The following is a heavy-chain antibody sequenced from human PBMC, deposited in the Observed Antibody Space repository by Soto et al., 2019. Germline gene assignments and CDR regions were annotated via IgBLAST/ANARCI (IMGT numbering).Heavy chain of an antibody. CDR1: GYTFTSYG. Sequence: QVQLVQSGAEVKKPGASVKVSCKASGYTFTSYGISWVRQAPGQGLEWMGWISAYNGNTKYAQKLQGIVPTTTDTSTSTAYKDLRSLRSDDTAVYYCARDIGGSYYAPLDYWGQGTLVTVSS. CDR3: ARDIGGSYYAPLDY. D-gene: IGHD1-26*01. J-gene: IGHJ4*02. CDR2: ISAYNGNT. V-gene: IGHV1-18*01.